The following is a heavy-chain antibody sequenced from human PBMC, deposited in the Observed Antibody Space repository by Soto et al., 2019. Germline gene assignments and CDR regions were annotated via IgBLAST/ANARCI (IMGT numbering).Heavy chain of an antibody. J-gene: IGHJ4*02. V-gene: IGHV3-23*01. CDR3: AKTSSLVVVPAAIAVFFDY. CDR1: GFTFSSYA. CDR2: ISGSGGST. Sequence: EVQLLESGGGLVQPGGSLRLSCAASGFTFSSYAMSWVRQAPGKGLEWVSAISGSGGSTYYADSVKGRFTISRDNSKNTLYLQMNSLRAEDTAVYYCAKTSSLVVVPAAIAVFFDYWGQGTLVTVSS. D-gene: IGHD2-2*01.